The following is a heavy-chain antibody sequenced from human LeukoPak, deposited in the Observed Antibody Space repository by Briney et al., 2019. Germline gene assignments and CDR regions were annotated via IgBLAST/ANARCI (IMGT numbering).Heavy chain of an antibody. Sequence: SETLSLTCTVSGGSISSYYWSWIRQPPGKGLEWIGYIYYSGSTNYNPSLKSRVTISVDTSKNQFSLKLSSVTAADTAVYYCARDLYGSATADWGQGTLVTVSS. J-gene: IGHJ4*02. CDR2: IYYSGST. V-gene: IGHV4-59*01. D-gene: IGHD2-8*01. CDR3: ARDLYGSATAD. CDR1: GGSISSYY.